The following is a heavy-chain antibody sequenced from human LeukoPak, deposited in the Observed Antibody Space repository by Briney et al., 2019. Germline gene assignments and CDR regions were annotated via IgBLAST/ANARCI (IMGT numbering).Heavy chain of an antibody. Sequence: PGGSLRLSCVASGFAFRNNAMSWVRQAPGKGLEWVSLISGSGDSTYYADSVKGRFTISRDNSKNTLYLQMNSLRAEDTAVYYCGKDQNVAAAGFPYDYWGQGTLVTVSS. CDR3: GKDQNVAAAGFPYDY. CDR1: GFAFRNNA. D-gene: IGHD6-13*01. CDR2: ISGSGDST. J-gene: IGHJ4*02. V-gene: IGHV3-23*01.